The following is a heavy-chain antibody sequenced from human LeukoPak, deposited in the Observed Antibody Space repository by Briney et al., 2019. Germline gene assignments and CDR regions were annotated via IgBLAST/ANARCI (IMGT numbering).Heavy chain of an antibody. D-gene: IGHD5-24*01. CDR3: VRGVGVSRFNYFDP. V-gene: IGHV3-48*02. CDR2: ISSSSNTI. J-gene: IGHJ5*02. Sequence: GGSLRLSCAASGFTFSSYSMNWVRQAPGKGLEWVSYISSSSNTIYYADSVKGRFTISRDNAKNSLYLQMNSLRDDDTAVYYCVRGVGVSRFNYFDPWGQGTLVVVSS. CDR1: GFTFSSYS.